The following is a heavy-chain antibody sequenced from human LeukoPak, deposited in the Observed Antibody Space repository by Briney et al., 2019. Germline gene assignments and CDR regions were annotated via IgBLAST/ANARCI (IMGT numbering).Heavy chain of an antibody. CDR1: GGSFSGYY. CDR3: ARPVGWYGAFDI. CDR2: IYYSGST. D-gene: IGHD6-19*01. Sequence: PSETLSLTCAVYGGSFSGYYWSWIRQPPGKGLEWIGYIYYSGSTNYNPSLKSRVTISVDTSKNQFSLKLSSVTAADTAVYYCARPVGWYGAFDIWAKGQWSPSLQ. V-gene: IGHV4-59*08. J-gene: IGHJ3*02.